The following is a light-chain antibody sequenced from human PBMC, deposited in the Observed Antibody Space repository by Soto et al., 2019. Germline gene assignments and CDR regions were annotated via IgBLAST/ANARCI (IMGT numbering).Light chain of an antibody. V-gene: IGKV4-1*01. J-gene: IGKJ1*01. CDR3: QQYYGTPPT. Sequence: DIVMTQSPDSLAVSLGERATINCKSSQSVLYSSNNKNYLAWYQQKPGQPPKLLIYWASTRESGVPDRFSGSGSGTDFTLTISSPQAEDVAVYYCQQYYGTPPTFGRGTMVEIK. CDR1: QSVLYSSNNKNY. CDR2: WAS.